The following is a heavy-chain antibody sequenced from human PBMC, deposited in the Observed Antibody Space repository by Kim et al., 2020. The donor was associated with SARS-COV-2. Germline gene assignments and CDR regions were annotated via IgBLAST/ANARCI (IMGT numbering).Heavy chain of an antibody. Sequence: SETLSLTCTVSGGFISTYYWSWIRQPPGKGLEWIGYIFYSGSTNYNPSLKSRVTISVDTSKNQFSLRLSSMTAADTAVYYCARGGVDFLTGSNNWFDPWGQGTLVTVSS. CDR2: IFYSGST. V-gene: IGHV4-59*01. D-gene: IGHD3-9*01. CDR3: ARGGVDFLTGSNNWFDP. CDR1: GGFISTYY. J-gene: IGHJ5*02.